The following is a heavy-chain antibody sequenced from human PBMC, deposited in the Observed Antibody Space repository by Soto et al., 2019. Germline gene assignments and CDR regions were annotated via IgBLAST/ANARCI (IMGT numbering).Heavy chain of an antibody. Sequence: QVQLLQSGAEVREAGASVKVSCKASGFIFTGYYIHWVRQAPGQGLEWMGWIKSNGGDPKYAQKFQERVTMTRDTSMNTVYMELSSLRSDDSAVYYCARDERSYGEPPFDYWGQGTLVTVSS. V-gene: IGHV1-2*02. J-gene: IGHJ4*02. CDR1: GFIFTGYY. CDR2: IKSNGGDP. D-gene: IGHD3-16*01. CDR3: ARDERSYGEPPFDY.